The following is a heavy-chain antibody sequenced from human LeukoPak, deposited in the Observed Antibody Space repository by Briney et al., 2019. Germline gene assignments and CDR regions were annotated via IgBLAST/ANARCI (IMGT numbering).Heavy chain of an antibody. Sequence: SETLSLTCAVYGGSFSGYYWSWIRQPPGKGLEWIGEINHSGSTNYNTSLKSRVTISVDTSKNQFSLKLSSGTAADTAVYYCARVAVAGSSRLDYWGQGTLVTVSS. V-gene: IGHV4-34*01. CDR1: GGSFSGYY. J-gene: IGHJ4*02. CDR2: INHSGST. CDR3: ARVAVAGSSRLDY. D-gene: IGHD6-19*01.